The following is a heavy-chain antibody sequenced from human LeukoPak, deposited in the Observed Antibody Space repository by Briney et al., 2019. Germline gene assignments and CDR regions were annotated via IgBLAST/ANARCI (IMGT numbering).Heavy chain of an antibody. Sequence: RAGGSLRLSCAASGFTFSSYSMNWVRRAPGKGLEWVSSISSSSSYIYYADSVKGRFTISRDNAKNSLYLQMNSLRAEDTAVYYCARDRPDYGDYVWALVWGQGTLVTVSS. CDR3: ARDRPDYGDYVWALV. CDR2: ISSSSSYI. CDR1: GFTFSSYS. J-gene: IGHJ4*02. D-gene: IGHD4-17*01. V-gene: IGHV3-21*01.